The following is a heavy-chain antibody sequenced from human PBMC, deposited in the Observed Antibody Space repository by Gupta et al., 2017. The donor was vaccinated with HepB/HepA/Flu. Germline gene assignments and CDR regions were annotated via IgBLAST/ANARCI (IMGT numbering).Heavy chain of an antibody. Sequence: EVQLVESGGGLVKPGGSLRLSCAASGFTFSTYTMNWVRQAPGKGLEWVSSITSSSNYVNYADSVKGRFTISRDNAKNSLYLQMNSLRAEDTAVYYCAGKYYDLWSGHSGVDYGMDVWGQGTTVIVSS. V-gene: IGHV3-21*01. CDR2: ITSSSNYV. J-gene: IGHJ6*02. CDR3: AGKYYDLWSGHSGVDYGMDV. CDR1: GFTFSTYT. D-gene: IGHD3-3*01.